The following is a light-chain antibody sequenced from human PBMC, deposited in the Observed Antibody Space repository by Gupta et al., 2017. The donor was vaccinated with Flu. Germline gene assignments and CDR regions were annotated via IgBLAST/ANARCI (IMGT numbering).Light chain of an antibody. Sequence: DIQMTQSPSSLSASVGDRVTITCRAGRTSGTYLHWYQQRPGKAPNLLIYAASHLQSGVPSRFTGTGSGTNFSLTISTLDPEDLATYHCQQSFRTPWTFGQGTKLELK. V-gene: IGKV1-39*01. CDR3: QQSFRTPWT. CDR2: AAS. J-gene: IGKJ1*01. CDR1: RTSGTY.